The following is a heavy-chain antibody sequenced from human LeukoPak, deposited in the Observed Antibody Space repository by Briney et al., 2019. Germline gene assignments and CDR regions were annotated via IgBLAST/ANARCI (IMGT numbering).Heavy chain of an antibody. J-gene: IGHJ4*02. Sequence: GESLKISCKGSGYSCNNYWIGWVRQMPGKGLEWMGIIYPGDSDTRYSPSFQGQVTTSVDKSISTAYLQWSTLKASDTAMYYCTRSKLGDYWGQGTLVTVSS. V-gene: IGHV5-51*01. D-gene: IGHD3-10*01. CDR3: TRSKLGDY. CDR2: IYPGDSDT. CDR1: GYSCNNYW.